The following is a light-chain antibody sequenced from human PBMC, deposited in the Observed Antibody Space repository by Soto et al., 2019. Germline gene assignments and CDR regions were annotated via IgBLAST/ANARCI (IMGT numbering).Light chain of an antibody. J-gene: IGKJ1*01. Sequence: EIVMTQSPATLSVSPGERATLSCRASQSVSSNLAWYQQKPGQAPRLLIYGASTRATGIPASFSGSGSGTEFPLTISSLQSEDLAVYYCQQHNNWPPWTFGQATKVEIK. CDR3: QQHNNWPPWT. CDR1: QSVSSN. CDR2: GAS. V-gene: IGKV3-15*01.